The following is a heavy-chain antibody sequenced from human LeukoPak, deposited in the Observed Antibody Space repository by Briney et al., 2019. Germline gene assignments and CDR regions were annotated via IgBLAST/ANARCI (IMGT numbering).Heavy chain of an antibody. J-gene: IGHJ5*02. D-gene: IGHD3-22*01. V-gene: IGHV1-69*13. Sequence: SVKVSCKASGGTFSSYAISWVRQAPGQGLEWMGGIIPIFGTANYAQKFQGRVTITADESTSTAYMVLSSLRSEDTAVYYCARALYYYDSSGPLQVNYNWFDPWGQGTLVTVSS. CDR1: GGTFSSYA. CDR2: IIPIFGTA. CDR3: ARALYYYDSSGPLQVNYNWFDP.